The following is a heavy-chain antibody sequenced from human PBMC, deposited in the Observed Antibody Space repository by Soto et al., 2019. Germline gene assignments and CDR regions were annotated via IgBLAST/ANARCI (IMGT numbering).Heavy chain of an antibody. CDR3: ARERVGRTQRNIAAAGLFDY. Sequence: GASVKVSCKASKDTISNYAISWVRQAPGQGLEWMGGIIPFFGTAKDAQKFQGRVTITADESTSTAYMELSSLRSEDTALYYCARERVGRTQRNIAAAGLFDYWGQGTLVTVSS. D-gene: IGHD6-13*01. J-gene: IGHJ4*02. CDR2: IIPFFGTA. CDR1: KDTISNYA. V-gene: IGHV1-69*13.